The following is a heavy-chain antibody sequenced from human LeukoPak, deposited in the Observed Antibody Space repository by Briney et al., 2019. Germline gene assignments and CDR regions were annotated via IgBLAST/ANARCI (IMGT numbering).Heavy chain of an antibody. V-gene: IGHV1-2*02. Sequence: ASVKVSCKASGYTFTGYYIHWVRQAPGQGLEWMGCINPNSGGTNYAQKFQGRVTMTEDTSTDTAYMELSSLRSEDTAVYYCATGIPSMVRGDPPAFDYWGQGTLVTVSS. CDR1: GYTFTGYY. D-gene: IGHD3-10*01. CDR3: ATGIPSMVRGDPPAFDY. J-gene: IGHJ4*02. CDR2: INPNSGGT.